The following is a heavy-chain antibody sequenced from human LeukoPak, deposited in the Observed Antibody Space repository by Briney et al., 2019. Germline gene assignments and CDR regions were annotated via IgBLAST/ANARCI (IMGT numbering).Heavy chain of an antibody. CDR3: ARDIVVVPAAYNWFDP. CDR1: GYTFTSYG. CDR2: ISAYNGNT. Sequence: ASVKVSCKASGYTFTSYGISWVRQAPGQGLEWMGWISAYNGNTNYAQKLQGRVTMTTDTSTSTAYMELRSLGSDDTAVYYCARDIVVVPAAYNWFDPWGQGTLVTVSS. V-gene: IGHV1-18*04. D-gene: IGHD2-2*01. J-gene: IGHJ5*02.